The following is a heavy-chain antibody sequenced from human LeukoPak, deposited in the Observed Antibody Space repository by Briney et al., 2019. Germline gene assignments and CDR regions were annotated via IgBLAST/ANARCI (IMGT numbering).Heavy chain of an antibody. J-gene: IGHJ4*02. Sequence: GGSLRLSCAASGFIFSSYGMHWVRQAQGKGLEWVAVIWYDGSNKYYADSVKGRFTISRDNSKNTLYLQMKSLRAEDTAVYYCATPVSSGWYPSGFDYWGQGTLVTVSS. V-gene: IGHV3-33*01. CDR2: IWYDGSNK. D-gene: IGHD6-19*01. CDR1: GFIFSSYG. CDR3: ATPVSSGWYPSGFDY.